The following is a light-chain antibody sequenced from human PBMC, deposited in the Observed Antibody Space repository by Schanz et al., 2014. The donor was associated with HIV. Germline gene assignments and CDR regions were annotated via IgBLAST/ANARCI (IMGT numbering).Light chain of an antibody. CDR1: SSNIGSYS. CDR3: AAWDDSLNGWV. Sequence: QSVLTQPPSASGTPGQRVSISCSGSSSNIGSYSVYWYQQFPGTAPKLLMYANMERPSGVPDRFSGSGSGTSASLAISGLQSGDEADYYCAAWDDSLNGWVFGGGTKLTVL. CDR2: ANM. V-gene: IGLV1-44*01. J-gene: IGLJ3*02.